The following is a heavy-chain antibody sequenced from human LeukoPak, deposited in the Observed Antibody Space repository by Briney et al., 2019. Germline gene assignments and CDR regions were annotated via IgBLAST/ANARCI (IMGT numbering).Heavy chain of an antibody. Sequence: PGGSLRLSCAASGFTFGSYEMNWVRQAPGKGLEWVSYISSSGSTIYYADSVKGRFTISRDNAKNSLYLQMNSLRAEDTAVYYCARSSIRFGELFDYWGQGTLVTVSS. CDR2: ISSSGSTI. CDR1: GFTFGSYE. J-gene: IGHJ4*02. D-gene: IGHD3-10*01. V-gene: IGHV3-48*03. CDR3: ARSSIRFGELFDY.